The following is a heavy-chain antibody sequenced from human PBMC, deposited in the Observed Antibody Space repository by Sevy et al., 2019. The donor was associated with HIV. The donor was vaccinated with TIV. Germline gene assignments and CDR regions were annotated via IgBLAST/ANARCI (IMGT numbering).Heavy chain of an antibody. CDR2: INPDTRVT. J-gene: IGHJ6*02. CDR1: EYTFTGYY. Sequence: ATVKVSCKASEYTFTGYYIHWVRQAPGQGLEWMGCINPDTRVTSYVQKLQGRVSMSRDTSISTAYMELRSLSPDDTAECFCARRFCGGAKYHEYYYFAMDVWGQGTPVTVSS. D-gene: IGHD3-3*01. V-gene: IGHV1-2*02. CDR3: ARRFCGGAKYHEYYYFAMDV.